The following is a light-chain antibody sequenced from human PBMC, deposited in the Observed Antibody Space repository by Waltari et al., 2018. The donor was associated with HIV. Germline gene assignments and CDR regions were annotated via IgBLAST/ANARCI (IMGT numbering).Light chain of an antibody. J-gene: IGLJ3*02. CDR1: ALPKKY. V-gene: IGLV3-25*03. CDR2: KDI. CDR3: QSTDYDGTWV. Sequence: SYDLTQTPSVSVSPGQTARINCSRGALPKKYSSWYRQKAGQAPILLIYKDIERSSGIPERISGSGSGTGVTLTITDVQAEDEGYYFCQSTDYDGTWVFGGGTKLTVL.